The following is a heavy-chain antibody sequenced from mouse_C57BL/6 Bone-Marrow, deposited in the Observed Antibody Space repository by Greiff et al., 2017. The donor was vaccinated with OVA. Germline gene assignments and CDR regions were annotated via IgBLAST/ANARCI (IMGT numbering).Heavy chain of an antibody. J-gene: IGHJ2*01. D-gene: IGHD2-3*01. CDR3: ARRGYDYLDY. CDR1: GFTFSSYG. CDR2: ISSGGSYT. V-gene: IGHV5-6*02. Sequence: EVMLVESGGDLVKPGGSLKLSCAASGFTFSSYGMSWVRQTPDKRLEWVATISSGGSYTYYPDSVKGRFTFSRVNAKNTLYLQISSLKSEDTAMYYCARRGYDYLDYWGQGTTLTVSS.